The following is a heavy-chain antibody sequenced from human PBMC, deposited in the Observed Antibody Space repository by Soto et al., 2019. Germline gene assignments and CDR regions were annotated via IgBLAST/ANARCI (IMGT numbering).Heavy chain of an antibody. J-gene: IGHJ4*02. CDR1: GGSISSGGYY. Sequence: PSETLSLTCTVSGGSISSGGYYWSWIRQHPGKGLEWIGYIYYSGSTYYNPSLKSRVTISVDTSKNQFSLKLSSVTAADTAVYYCARGGFRGAVNMNKYFDYWGQGTQVTVSS. CDR3: ARGGFRGAVNMNKYFDY. CDR2: IYYSGST. D-gene: IGHD4-17*01. V-gene: IGHV4-31*03.